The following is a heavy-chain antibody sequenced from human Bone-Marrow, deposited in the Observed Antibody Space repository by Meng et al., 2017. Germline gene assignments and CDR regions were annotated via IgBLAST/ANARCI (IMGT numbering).Heavy chain of an antibody. CDR1: GFTFSSYA. V-gene: IGHV3-30-3*01. J-gene: IGHJ4*02. D-gene: IGHD5-18*01. CDR2: ISNDGSNK. CDR3: ARDREPWIRIFDY. Sequence: QVQLVESGGGVVQPGRSLRLSCAASGFTFSSYAMHWARQAPGKGLEWVAVISNDGSNKYYADAVKGRFTISRDNSKNTLFLQMNSLRTEDTAVYYCARDREPWIRIFDYWGQGTLVTVSS.